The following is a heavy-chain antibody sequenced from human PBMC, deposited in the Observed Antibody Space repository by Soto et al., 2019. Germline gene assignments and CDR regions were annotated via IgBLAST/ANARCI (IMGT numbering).Heavy chain of an antibody. J-gene: IGHJ6*02. V-gene: IGHV3-15*07. CDR2: IKSKTDGGTT. CDR3: TTRLFSGGYGMDV. Sequence: GGSLRLSCAASGFTFSNAWMNWVRQAPGKGLEWVGRIKSKTDGGTTDYAAPVKGRFTISRDDSKNTLYLQMNSLKTEDTAVYYCTTRLFSGGYGMDVWGQGTTVTVSS. D-gene: IGHD3-10*02. CDR1: GFTFSNAW.